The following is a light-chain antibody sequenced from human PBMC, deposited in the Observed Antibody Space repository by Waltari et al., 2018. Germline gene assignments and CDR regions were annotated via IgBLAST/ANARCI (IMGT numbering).Light chain of an antibody. Sequence: VLTQSPVSLSLSPGETATLSCRASQSVSKFLAWYQHRPGQAPRLLVYDASNTATGIPARFSGSGSGTGFTLTISSLEPEDFAVYYCQQRAKWPLTFGGGTRVEI. V-gene: IGKV3-11*01. CDR2: DAS. J-gene: IGKJ4*01. CDR1: QSVSKF. CDR3: QQRAKWPLT.